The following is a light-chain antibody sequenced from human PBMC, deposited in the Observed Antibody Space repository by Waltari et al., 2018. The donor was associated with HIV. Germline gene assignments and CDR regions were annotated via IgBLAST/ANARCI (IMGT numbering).Light chain of an antibody. J-gene: IGLJ2*01. CDR3: CSYARSGIP. Sequence: QSALTQPASVSGSFGQSITISCTGTSSDVGSYHLVSWYQYHPGKAPNLIIYEVSTRPSGVSNRFSGSKSGNTASLTVSGLQAEDEAHYYCCSYARSGIPFGGGTKLTVL. CDR1: SSDVGSYHL. CDR2: EVS. V-gene: IGLV2-23*02.